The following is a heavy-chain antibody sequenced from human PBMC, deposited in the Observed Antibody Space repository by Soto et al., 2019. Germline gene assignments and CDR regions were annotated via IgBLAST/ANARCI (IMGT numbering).Heavy chain of an antibody. CDR3: ARQIYDSDTGPNFQYYFDS. D-gene: IGHD3-22*01. J-gene: IGHJ4*02. V-gene: IGHV5-10-1*01. CDR1: GYSFAGYW. CDR2: TDPSDSQT. Sequence: GESLKISCKGSGYSFAGYWITWVRQKPGKGLEWMGRTDPSDSQTYYSPSFRGHVTISVTKSITTVFLQWSSLRASDTAMYYCARQIYDSDTGPNFQYYFDSWGQGTPVTVSS.